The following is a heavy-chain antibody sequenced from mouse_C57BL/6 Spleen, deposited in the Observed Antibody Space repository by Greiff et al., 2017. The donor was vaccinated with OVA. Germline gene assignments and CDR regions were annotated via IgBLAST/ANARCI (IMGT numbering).Heavy chain of an antibody. V-gene: IGHV1-52*01. Sequence: QVQLQQPGAELVRPGSSVKLSCKASGYTFTSYWMHWVKQRPIQGLEWIGNIDPSDSETHYNQKFKDKATLTVDKSSSTAYMQLSSLTSEDSAVHYCARSITTVVARYFDVWGTGTTVTVSS. CDR3: ARSITTVVARYFDV. CDR2: IDPSDSET. CDR1: GYTFTSYW. D-gene: IGHD1-1*01. J-gene: IGHJ1*03.